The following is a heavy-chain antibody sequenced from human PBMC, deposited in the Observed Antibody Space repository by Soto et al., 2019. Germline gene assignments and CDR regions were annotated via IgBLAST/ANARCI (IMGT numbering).Heavy chain of an antibody. CDR2: IYYSGST. V-gene: IGHV4-39*01. CDR1: GGSISSSSYY. Sequence: SETLSLTCTVSGGSISSSSYYWGWIRQPPGKGLEWIGSIYYSGSTYYNPSLKSRVTISVDTSKNQFSLKLSSVTAADTAVYYCASPGGGMDVWGQGTTVTVSS. J-gene: IGHJ6*02. D-gene: IGHD3-10*01. CDR3: ASPGGGMDV.